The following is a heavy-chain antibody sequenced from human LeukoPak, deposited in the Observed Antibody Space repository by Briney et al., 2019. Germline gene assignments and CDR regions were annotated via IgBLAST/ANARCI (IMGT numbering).Heavy chain of an antibody. D-gene: IGHD3-10*01. CDR3: ARAGGFYGSGSYIY. Sequence: SEXLSLTCTVSGGSISSGSYYWRWIRQPAGKGLEWIGRIYTSGSTNYNPSFKSRVTISVDTSKNQFSLKLTSVTAADTAVYYCARAGGFYGSGSYIYWGQGTLVTVSS. CDR1: GGSISSGSYY. CDR2: IYTSGST. V-gene: IGHV4-61*02. J-gene: IGHJ4*02.